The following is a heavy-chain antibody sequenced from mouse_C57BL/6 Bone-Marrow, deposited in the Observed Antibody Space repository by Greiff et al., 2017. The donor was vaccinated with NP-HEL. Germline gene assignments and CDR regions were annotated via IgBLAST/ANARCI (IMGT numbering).Heavy chain of an antibody. Sequence: VQLQESGAELVKPGASVKISCKASGYAFSSYWMNWVKQRPGKGLEWIGQIYPGDGDTNYNGKFKGKATLTADKSSSTAYMQLSSLTSEDSAVYFCARPDYYGSSWYFDVWGTGTTVTVSS. D-gene: IGHD1-1*01. CDR2: IYPGDGDT. CDR1: GYAFSSYW. CDR3: ARPDYYGSSWYFDV. J-gene: IGHJ1*03. V-gene: IGHV1-80*01.